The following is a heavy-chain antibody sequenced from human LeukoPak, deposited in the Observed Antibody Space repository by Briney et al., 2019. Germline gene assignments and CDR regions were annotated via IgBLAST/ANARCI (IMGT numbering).Heavy chain of an antibody. D-gene: IGHD2-2*01. Sequence: GGSLRLSCTASRFSFSRYSMNWVRQAPGKGLEWVSSISSSSSYIYYADSVKGRFTISRDNAKNSLYLQMNSLRAEDTAVYYCARPRGCGSSRCNNFDYWGQGTLVTVSS. CDR1: RFSFSRYS. CDR2: ISSSSSYI. V-gene: IGHV3-21*01. J-gene: IGHJ4*02. CDR3: ARPRGCGSSRCNNFDY.